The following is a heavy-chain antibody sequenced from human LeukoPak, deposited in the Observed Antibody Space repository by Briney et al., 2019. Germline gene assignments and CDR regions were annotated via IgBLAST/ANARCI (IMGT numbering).Heavy chain of an antibody. CDR3: ARRASSSSSGAFFDY. J-gene: IGHJ4*02. CDR1: GGSISSYY. CDR2: IYTSGST. V-gene: IGHV4-4*09. D-gene: IGHD6-6*01. Sequence: SETLSLTCTVSGGSISSYYWSWIRQPPGRGLEWIGYIYTSGSTNYNPSLKSRVTISVDTSKNQFSLKLSSVTAADTAVYYCARRASSSSSGAFFDYWGQGTLVTVSS.